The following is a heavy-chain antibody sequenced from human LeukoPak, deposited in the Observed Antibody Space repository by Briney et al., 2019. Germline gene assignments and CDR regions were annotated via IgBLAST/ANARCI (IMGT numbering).Heavy chain of an antibody. V-gene: IGHV4-31*03. D-gene: IGHD4-17*01. CDR1: GGSVNSGGYY. CDR2: IYYSGRT. CDR3: ARSSDYGDYD. J-gene: IGHJ4*02. Sequence: PSETLSLTCTVSGGSVNSGGYYWTWIRQHPGKGLEWLGYIYYSGRTYYNPSLKSRITISLDTSKNQFSLNLASVSAADTAFYFCARSSDYGDYDWGQGTLITVSS.